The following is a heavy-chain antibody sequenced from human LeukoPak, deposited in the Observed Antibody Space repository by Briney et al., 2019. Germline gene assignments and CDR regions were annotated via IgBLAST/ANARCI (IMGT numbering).Heavy chain of an antibody. CDR2: INPYNGYT. CDR1: GYTSMSYG. Sequence: ASVKVSCKASGYTSMSYGVSWVRQAPGQGLEWVGWINPYNGYTNYAQKFQGRVTMTTDTSTSTAYMKLRSLRSDYTAIYYGARDGLAYCGGDCYSDNWGQGTLVTVSS. V-gene: IGHV1-18*01. CDR3: ARDGLAYCGGDCYSDN. J-gene: IGHJ4*02. D-gene: IGHD2-21*02.